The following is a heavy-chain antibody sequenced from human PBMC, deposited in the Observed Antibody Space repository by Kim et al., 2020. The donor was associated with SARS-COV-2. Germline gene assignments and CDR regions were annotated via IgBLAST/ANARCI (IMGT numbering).Heavy chain of an antibody. J-gene: IGHJ6*02. CDR3: AKDSTVRHYYYGMDV. CDR2: ISYDGSNK. D-gene: IGHD4-17*01. V-gene: IGHV3-30*18. Sequence: GGSLRLSCAASGFTFSSYGMHWVRQAPGKGLEWVAVISYDGSNKYYADSVKGRFTISRDNSKNTLYLQMNSLRAEDTAVYYCAKDSTVRHYYYGMDVWGQGTTVTVSS. CDR1: GFTFSSYG.